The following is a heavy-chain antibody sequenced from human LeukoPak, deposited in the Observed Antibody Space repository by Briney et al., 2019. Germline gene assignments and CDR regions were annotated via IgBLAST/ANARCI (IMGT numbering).Heavy chain of an antibody. CDR2: INHSGST. J-gene: IGHJ6*04. CDR1: GGSFSGNY. D-gene: IGHD3-16*02. Sequence: SETLSITCAVYGGSFSGNYWSCIRQPPGKGLEWIGKINHSGSTNYNPSLKSRVTISVDTSKNQFSLKLSSVTAADTAVYYCARGPMITFGGVIPPLYYYYGMYVWGKGTTVTVSS. CDR3: ARGPMITFGGVIPPLYYYYGMYV. V-gene: IGHV4-34*01.